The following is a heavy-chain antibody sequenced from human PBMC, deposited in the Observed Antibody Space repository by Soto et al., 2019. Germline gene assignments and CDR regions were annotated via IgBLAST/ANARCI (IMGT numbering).Heavy chain of an antibody. CDR2: ITHSGST. D-gene: IGHD3-10*02. CDR1: GGSFSGYY. Sequence: TSETLSLTCAVYGGSFSGYYWTWIRQPPGKGLEWIGDITHSGSTNYNPSLKSRVTISVDTSKNQFSLNLNSVTAADTAVGYCARSSVRGWSYWGQGTLVTVSS. V-gene: IGHV4-34*01. J-gene: IGHJ4*02. CDR3: ARSSVRGWSY.